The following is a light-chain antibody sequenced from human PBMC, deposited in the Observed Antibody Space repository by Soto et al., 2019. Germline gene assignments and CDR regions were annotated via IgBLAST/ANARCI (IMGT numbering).Light chain of an antibody. CDR1: SSDVGGYNY. CDR2: DVS. J-gene: IGLJ2*01. Sequence: QSALTQPASVSRSPGQSITISCTGSSSDVGGYNYVSWYQQYPGKAPKLMIYDVSNRPSGVSIRFSGSKSGNTASLTISGLQAEDEADYYCSSYTSGSSLVVFGGGTKVTVL. CDR3: SSYTSGSSLVV. V-gene: IGLV2-14*03.